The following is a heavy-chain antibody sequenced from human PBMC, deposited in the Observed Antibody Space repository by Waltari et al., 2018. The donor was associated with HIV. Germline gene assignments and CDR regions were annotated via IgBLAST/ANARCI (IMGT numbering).Heavy chain of an antibody. CDR1: GGSISSYY. CDR2: IYYSGST. CDR3: VRGVAFGGYYYGMDV. J-gene: IGHJ6*02. V-gene: IGHV4-59*01. D-gene: IGHD2-21*01. Sequence: QVQLQESGPGLVKPSETLSLTCTVPGGSISSYYWSWIRQPPGKGLVWIGYIYYSGSTNYNPSLKSRVTISVDTSKNQFSLKLSSVTAADTAVYYCVRGVAFGGYYYGMDVWGQGTTVTVSS.